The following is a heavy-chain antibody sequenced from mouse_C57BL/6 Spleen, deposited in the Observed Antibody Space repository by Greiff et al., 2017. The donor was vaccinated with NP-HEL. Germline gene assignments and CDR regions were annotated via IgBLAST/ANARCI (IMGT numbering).Heavy chain of an antibody. CDR2: IYPRSGNT. CDR3: ARRAPIATVVGDFDY. V-gene: IGHV1-81*01. J-gene: IGHJ2*01. CDR1: GYTFTSYG. D-gene: IGHD1-1*01. Sequence: QVQLQQSGAELARPGASVKLSCKASGYTFTSYGISWVKQRTGQGLEWIGEIYPRSGNTYYNEKFKGKATLTADKSSSTAYMELRSLTSEDSAVYFCARRAPIATVVGDFDYWGQGTTLTVSS.